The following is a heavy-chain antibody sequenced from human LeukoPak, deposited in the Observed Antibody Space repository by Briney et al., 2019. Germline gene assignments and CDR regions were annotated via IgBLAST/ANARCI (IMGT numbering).Heavy chain of an antibody. CDR1: GFTFSSYA. Sequence: GGSLRLSCAASGFTFSSYAMHWVRQAPGKGLEWVAVISYDGSNKYYADSVKGRFTISRDNSKSTLYLLLNSLRAEDTAVYYCAKAGGVFGVIKDPVDSWGQGTLVTVSS. D-gene: IGHD3-3*01. V-gene: IGHV3-30*04. J-gene: IGHJ4*02. CDR2: ISYDGSNK. CDR3: AKAGGVFGVIKDPVDS.